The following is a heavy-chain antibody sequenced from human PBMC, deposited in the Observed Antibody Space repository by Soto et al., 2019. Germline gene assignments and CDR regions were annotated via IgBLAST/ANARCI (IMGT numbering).Heavy chain of an antibody. D-gene: IGHD3-22*01. CDR1: GFTFSSYA. J-gene: IGHJ4*02. CDR3: VKGEYYYDSSAYYPFYY. V-gene: IGHV3-64D*06. Sequence: PGGSLRLSCSASGFTFSSYAMHWVRQAPGKGLEYVSSISTNGGSTHYADSVKGRFTISRDNSKNTQYLQMSSLRADDTAVYYCVKGEYYYDSSAYYPFYYWGQGPLVTVSS. CDR2: ISTNGGST.